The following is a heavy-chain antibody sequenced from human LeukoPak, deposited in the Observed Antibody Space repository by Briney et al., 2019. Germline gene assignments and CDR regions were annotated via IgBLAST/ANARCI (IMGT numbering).Heavy chain of an antibody. CDR1: GGTFSSYA. J-gene: IGHJ4*02. CDR2: IIPIFGTA. V-gene: IGHV1-69*05. CDR3: ARAGRRVVAAHFDY. D-gene: IGHD2-15*01. Sequence: ASVKVSRKASGGTFSSYAISWVRQAPGQGLEWMGGIIPIFGTANYAQKFQGRVTITTDESTSTAYMELSSLRSEDTAVYYCARAGRRVVAAHFDYWGQGTLVTVSS.